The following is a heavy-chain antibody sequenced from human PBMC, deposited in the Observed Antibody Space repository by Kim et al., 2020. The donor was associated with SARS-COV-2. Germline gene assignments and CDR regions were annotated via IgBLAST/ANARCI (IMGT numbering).Heavy chain of an antibody. D-gene: IGHD3-10*01. Sequence: GESLKISCKGSGYSFTSYWISWVRQMPGKGLEWMGRIDPSDSYTNYSPSFQGHVTISADKSISTAYLQWSSLKASDTAMYYCAAIPLLWFGELLQGDYYYGMDVWGQGTTVTVSS. CDR1: GYSFTSYW. J-gene: IGHJ6*02. CDR3: AAIPLLWFGELLQGDYYYGMDV. V-gene: IGHV5-10-1*01. CDR2: IDPSDSYT.